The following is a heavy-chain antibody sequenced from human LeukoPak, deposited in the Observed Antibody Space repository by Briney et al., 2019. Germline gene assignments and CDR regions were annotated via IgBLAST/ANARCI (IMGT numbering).Heavy chain of an antibody. CDR3: AHGAMYQLDY. CDR2: ISSSGSTI. V-gene: IGHV3-11*01. D-gene: IGHD2-2*01. J-gene: IGHJ4*02. Sequence: GGSLRLSCAASGFTFSDYYMSWIRQAPGKGLEWASYISSSGSTIYYADSVKGRFTISRDNAKNSQYLQMNSLRAEDTPVYYCAHGAMYQLDYWGQGTLVTVSS. CDR1: GFTFSDYY.